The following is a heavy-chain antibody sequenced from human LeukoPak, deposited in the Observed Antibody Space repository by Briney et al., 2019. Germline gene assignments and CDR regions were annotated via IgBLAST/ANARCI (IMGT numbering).Heavy chain of an antibody. CDR2: INYSGNT. J-gene: IGHJ5*02. CDR3: ARDSVYATNWFDP. V-gene: IGHV4-59*01. Sequence: SETLSLTCTVSGGXISSSYCSWIRQPPGKGLEWIGYINYSGNTNYNPSLKGRVTMSVDMSKNHFSLKLRSVTAADTAVYYCARDSVYATNWFDPWGQGTLVTVSS. CDR1: GGXISSSY. D-gene: IGHD2-8*01.